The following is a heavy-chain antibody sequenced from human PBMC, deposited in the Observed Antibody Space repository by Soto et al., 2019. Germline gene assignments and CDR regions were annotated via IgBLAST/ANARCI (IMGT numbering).Heavy chain of an antibody. D-gene: IGHD3-10*01. Sequence: QVQLVESGGGVVQPGRSLRLSCAASGFTFSSYAVHWVRQAPGNGLEWVAVIWYDGSNKNYADSVKGRFTISRDNSTNTLYLQMNSLRTEDAAVYYCAKARHGSGTYSYFDYWGQGILVTVSS. CDR3: AKARHGSGTYSYFDY. CDR2: IWYDGSNK. V-gene: IGHV3-30*18. CDR1: GFTFSSYA. J-gene: IGHJ4*02.